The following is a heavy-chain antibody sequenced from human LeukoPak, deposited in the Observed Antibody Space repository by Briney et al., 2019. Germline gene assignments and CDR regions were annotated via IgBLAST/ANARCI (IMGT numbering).Heavy chain of an antibody. J-gene: IGHJ3*02. D-gene: IGHD6-19*01. CDR3: ASCGGCQWDAFDI. CDR1: GYTFTGYY. Sequence: GASVKVSCKASGYTFTGYYMHWVRQAPGQGLEWMGWINPNSGGTNHAQKFQGRVTMTRDTSISTAYMELSRLRSDDTAAYYCASCGGCQWDAFDIWGQGTMVTVSS. V-gene: IGHV1-2*02. CDR2: INPNSGGT.